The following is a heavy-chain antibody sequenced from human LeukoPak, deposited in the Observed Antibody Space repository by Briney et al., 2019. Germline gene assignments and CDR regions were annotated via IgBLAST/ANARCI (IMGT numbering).Heavy chain of an antibody. CDR2: IYYSGST. J-gene: IGHJ6*02. CDR1: GGSISSYY. Sequence: SEPLSLTCTVSGGSISSYYWSWIRPPPGKGLEWIGYIYYSGSTNYNPSLKSRVTISVDTSKNQFSLKLSSVTAADTAVYYCAREKPFGIAAAGMHYYYYYGMDVWGQGTTVTVSS. D-gene: IGHD6-13*01. V-gene: IGHV4-59*01. CDR3: AREKPFGIAAAGMHYYYYYGMDV.